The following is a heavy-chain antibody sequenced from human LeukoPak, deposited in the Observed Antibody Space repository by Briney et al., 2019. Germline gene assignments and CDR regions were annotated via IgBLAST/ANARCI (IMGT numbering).Heavy chain of an antibody. CDR3: ARVSGRLERQSDLDY. CDR1: GFIFASYS. V-gene: IGHV3-21*01. D-gene: IGHD1-1*01. CDR2: ISGDSTYI. J-gene: IGHJ4*02. Sequence: GGSLRLSCAASGFIFASYSMNWVRQAPGKGLEWVSSISGDSTYIYNAGSVKGRFTISRDNAQASLYLQMISLRADDTAVYYCARVSGRLERQSDLDYWGQGTLVIVSS.